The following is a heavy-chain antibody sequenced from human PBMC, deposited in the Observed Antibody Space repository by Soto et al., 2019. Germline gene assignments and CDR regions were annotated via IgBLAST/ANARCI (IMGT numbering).Heavy chain of an antibody. CDR1: GDSISGGASF. CDR3: AKLSCTSSTCYFPGWFDP. Sequence: SETLSLTCTVSGDSISGGASFWSWIRQPPGKGLEWIANVYYSGSSYYNPSLKSRLTISVDTTKNQFSLQLKSMTAADTAVYYCAKLSCTSSTCYFPGWFDPWGQGTLVTVSS. J-gene: IGHJ5*02. V-gene: IGHV4-31*03. D-gene: IGHD2-2*01. CDR2: VYYSGSS.